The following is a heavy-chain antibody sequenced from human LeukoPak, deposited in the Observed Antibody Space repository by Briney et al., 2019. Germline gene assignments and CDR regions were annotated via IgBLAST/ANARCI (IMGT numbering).Heavy chain of an antibody. V-gene: IGHV3-21*01. CDR3: AREGGDGDYYYYMDV. Sequence: TGGSLGLSCSASGFTFTDYSMSWVRQAPGKGLEWVSIISRVSTYIYYADSVKGRFTVSRDNAKSSLYLQMTSLRAEDTAVYFCAREGGDGDYYYYMDVWGKGTTVTVSS. J-gene: IGHJ6*03. CDR2: ISRVSTYI. CDR1: GFTFTDYS. D-gene: IGHD2-21*02.